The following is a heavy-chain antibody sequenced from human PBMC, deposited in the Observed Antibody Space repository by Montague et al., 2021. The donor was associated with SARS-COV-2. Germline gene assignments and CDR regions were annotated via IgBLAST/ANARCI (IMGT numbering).Heavy chain of an antibody. CDR1: AFAFSSYA. CDR3: AKSAWGVTDAFDI. D-gene: IGHD1-26*01. J-gene: IGHJ3*02. CDR2: IYSGGSST. V-gene: IGHV3-23*03. Sequence: SLRLSCAASAFAFSSYAMGWVRPAPGKGLEWVSAIYSGGSSTFYADSVKGRFTISRDNSKNTLYLQMNSLRAEDTAVYYCAKSAWGVTDAFDIWGQGTMVTVSS.